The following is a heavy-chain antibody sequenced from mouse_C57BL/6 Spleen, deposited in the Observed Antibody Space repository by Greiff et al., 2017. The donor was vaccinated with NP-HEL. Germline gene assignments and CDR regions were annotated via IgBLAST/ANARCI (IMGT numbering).Heavy chain of an antibody. D-gene: IGHD2-1*01. CDR1: GFNIKDDY. CDR2: IDPENGDT. CDR3: TTYGNYRFDY. J-gene: IGHJ2*01. V-gene: IGHV14-4*01. Sequence: EVKLLESGAELVRPGASVKLSCTASGFNIKDDYMHWVKQRPEQGLEWIGWIDPENGDTEYASKFQGKATITADTSSNTAYLQLSSLTSEDTAVYYCTTYGNYRFDYWGQGTTLTVSS.